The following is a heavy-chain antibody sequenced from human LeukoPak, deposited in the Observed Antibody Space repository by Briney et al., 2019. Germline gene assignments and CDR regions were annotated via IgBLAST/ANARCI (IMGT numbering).Heavy chain of an antibody. J-gene: IGHJ4*02. V-gene: IGHV4-4*02. D-gene: IGHD6-13*01. CDR2: IYHSGST. Sequence: PSETLSLTCAVSGGSISSSNWWSWVRQPPGKGLEWIGEIYHSGSTNYNPSLKSRVTISVDKSKNQFSLKLSSVTAADTAVYYCASLAGYSSSWYYFDYWGQGTLVTVSS. CDR3: ASLAGYSSSWYYFDY. CDR1: GGSISSSNW.